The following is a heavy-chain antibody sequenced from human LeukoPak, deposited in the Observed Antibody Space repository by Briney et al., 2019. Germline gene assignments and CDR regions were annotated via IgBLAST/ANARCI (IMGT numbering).Heavy chain of an antibody. J-gene: IGHJ4*02. Sequence: PGGSLRLSCAASGFTVSSNYMSWVRQAPGKGLEWVSVIYSGGSTYYADSVKGRFTISRDNSKNTLYLQMNSLRAEDTAVYYCAKDLLYSDVWGSYRPNPLDYWGQGTLVTVSS. CDR1: GFTVSSNY. V-gene: IGHV3-53*05. CDR3: AKDLLYSDVWGSYRPNPLDY. D-gene: IGHD3-16*02. CDR2: IYSGGST.